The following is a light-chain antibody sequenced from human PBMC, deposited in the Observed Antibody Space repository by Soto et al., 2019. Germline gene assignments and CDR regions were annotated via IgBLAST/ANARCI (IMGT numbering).Light chain of an antibody. CDR2: EVT. Sequence: QSVLTQPASVSASPGQSITISCTGTSSDVGDYDYVSWYQRHPGKAPKLMIYEVTNRPSGVSNRFSGSKSGNTASLTISGLQAEDEADYYCSSYTSRRTQVFGTGTKVTIL. CDR3: SSYTSRRTQV. V-gene: IGLV2-14*01. J-gene: IGLJ1*01. CDR1: SSDVGDYDY.